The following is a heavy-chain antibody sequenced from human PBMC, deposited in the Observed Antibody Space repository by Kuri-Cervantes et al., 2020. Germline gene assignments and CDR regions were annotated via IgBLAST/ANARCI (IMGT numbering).Heavy chain of an antibody. J-gene: IGHJ4*02. D-gene: IGHD3-22*01. CDR3: ARASEDSSGYLDY. CDR1: GGSISSYY. V-gene: IGHV4-59*12. Sequence: ESLKISCTVSGGSISSYYWSWIRQPPGEGLEWIGYIYYSGSTNYNPSLKSRVTISVDTSKNQFSLKLSSVTAADTAVYYCARASEDSSGYLDYWGQGTLVTVSS. CDR2: IYYSGST.